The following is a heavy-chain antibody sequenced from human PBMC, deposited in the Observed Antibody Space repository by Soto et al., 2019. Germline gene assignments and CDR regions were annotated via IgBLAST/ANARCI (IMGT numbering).Heavy chain of an antibody. CDR2: IIPILGIA. V-gene: IGHV1-69*02. CDR3: ASRTYYYDSSGSLNDAFDI. J-gene: IGHJ3*02. Sequence: QVQLVQSGAEVKKPGSSVKVSCKASGGTFSSYTISWVRQAPGQGLEWMGRIIPILGIANYAQKFQGRVTITAHKSTSTAYMELSSLRSEDTAVYYCASRTYYYDSSGSLNDAFDIWGQGTMVTVSS. CDR1: GGTFSSYT. D-gene: IGHD3-22*01.